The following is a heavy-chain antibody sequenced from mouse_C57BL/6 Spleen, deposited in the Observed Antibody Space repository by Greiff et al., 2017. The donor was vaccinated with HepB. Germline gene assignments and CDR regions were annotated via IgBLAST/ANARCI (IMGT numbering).Heavy chain of an antibody. D-gene: IGHD1-1*01. J-gene: IGHJ1*03. CDR3: ATTTTLRYFDV. CDR2: IWGDGST. Sequence: QVQLQQSGPGLVAPSQSLSITCTVSGFSLTSYGVSWVRQPPGKGLEWLGVIWGDGSTNYYSALISRLSISKDNSKSQVFLKLNSLQTDDTATYYCATTTTLRYFDVWGTGTTVTVSS. V-gene: IGHV2-3*01. CDR1: GFSLTSYG.